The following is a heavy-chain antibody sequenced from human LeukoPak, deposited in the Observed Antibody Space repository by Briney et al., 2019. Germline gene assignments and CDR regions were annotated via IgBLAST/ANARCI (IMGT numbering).Heavy chain of an antibody. CDR1: GFTFSSYA. Sequence: GGSLRLSCAASGFTFSSYAMSWVRQTPGKGLEWVANIKQDGSEKYYVDSVRGRFTISRDNAKNSLYLQMNSLRAEDTAVYYCARDSGAAAIDYWGQGTLVTVSS. CDR3: ARDSGAAAIDY. D-gene: IGHD6-13*01. J-gene: IGHJ4*02. V-gene: IGHV3-7*01. CDR2: IKQDGSEK.